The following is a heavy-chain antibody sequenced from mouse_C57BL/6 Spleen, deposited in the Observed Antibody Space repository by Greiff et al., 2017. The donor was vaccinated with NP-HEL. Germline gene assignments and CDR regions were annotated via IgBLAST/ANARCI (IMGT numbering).Heavy chain of an antibody. CDR1: GYAFSSSC. CDR3: AKRGLTGGFDY. J-gene: IGHJ2*01. V-gene: IGHV1-82*01. CDR2: IYPGDGDT. Sequence: VQLQQSGPELVKPGASVKISCKASGYAFSSSCMNWVKQRPGKGLEWIGRIYPGDGDTNYNGKFKGKATLTADKSSSTAYMQLSSLTSEDSAVYFCAKRGLTGGFDYWGQGTTRTVAS. D-gene: IGHD4-1*01.